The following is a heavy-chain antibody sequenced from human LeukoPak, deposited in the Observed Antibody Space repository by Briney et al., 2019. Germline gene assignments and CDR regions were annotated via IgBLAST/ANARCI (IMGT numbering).Heavy chain of an antibody. CDR1: GFTFSSYG. Sequence: GGSLRLSCAASGFTFSSYGMHWVRQAPGKGLEWVAVISNEGSTTYYTDSMKGRFTISRDNSKNMLYLQMNSLRAGDTAVYYWAKDAGYVWGDYRYGYFDYWGQGALVTVSS. D-gene: IGHD3-16*02. V-gene: IGHV3-30*18. J-gene: IGHJ4*02. CDR3: AKDAGYVWGDYRYGYFDY. CDR2: ISNEGSTT.